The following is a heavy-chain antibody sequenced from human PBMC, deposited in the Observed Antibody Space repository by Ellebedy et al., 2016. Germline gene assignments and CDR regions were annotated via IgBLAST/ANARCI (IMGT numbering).Heavy chain of an antibody. CDR2: ILPGGGF. D-gene: IGHD3-3*01. CDR1: GFTFIGYA. Sequence: GGSLRLSCAASGFTFIGYAMNWVRQAPGKGLEWVSVILPGGGFVLADSVKGRFSLSRDNSENTLALHMNSLRAEDTALYYCARSGNYGNYFDYWGQGTLVTVSS. J-gene: IGHJ4*02. V-gene: IGHV3-23*01. CDR3: ARSGNYGNYFDY.